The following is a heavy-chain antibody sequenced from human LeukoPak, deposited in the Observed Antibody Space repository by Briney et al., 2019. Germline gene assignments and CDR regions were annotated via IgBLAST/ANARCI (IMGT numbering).Heavy chain of an antibody. V-gene: IGHV1-24*01. CDR3: ANRWGTQVLGNNIDI. Sequence: ASVKVSCKVSGYTLTELSMHWVRQAPGKGLEWMGGFDPEDGETIYAQKFQGRVTMTEDTSTDTAYMELSSLRSEDTAVYYCANRWGTQVLGNNIDIWGQGTLVTVSS. J-gene: IGHJ3*02. D-gene: IGHD2-8*02. CDR1: GYTLTELS. CDR2: FDPEDGET.